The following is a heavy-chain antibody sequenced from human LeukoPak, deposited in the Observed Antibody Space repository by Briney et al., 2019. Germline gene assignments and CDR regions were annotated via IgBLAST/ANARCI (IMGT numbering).Heavy chain of an antibody. CDR2: INAGHGNT. J-gene: IGHJ6*02. CDR3: ARDDWNYKFTIHSYYYGMDV. D-gene: IGHD1-7*01. CDR1: GYTFTSYA. Sequence: ASVTVSCTASGYTFTSYAMHWVRQAPGQRLEWMGWINAGHGNTRYSQKLQGRVTITRDTSANTVYMELSSLRSGDTAVYYCARDDWNYKFTIHSYYYGMDVWGQGTTVTVSS. V-gene: IGHV1-3*01.